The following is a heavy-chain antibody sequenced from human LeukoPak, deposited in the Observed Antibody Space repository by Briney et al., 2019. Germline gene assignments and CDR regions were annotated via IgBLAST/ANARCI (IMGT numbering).Heavy chain of an antibody. CDR1: GFTFSSYA. J-gene: IGHJ4*02. D-gene: IGHD3-9*01. CDR2: ISSNGGST. CDR3: ARGVNYDILTGYLLDY. V-gene: IGHV3-64*01. Sequence: GGSLRLSCAASGFTFSSYAMHWVRQAPGKGLEYVSAISSNGGSTYYANSVKGRFTISRGNSKNTLYLQMGSLRAEDMAVYYCARGVNYDILTGYLLDYWGQGTLVTVSS.